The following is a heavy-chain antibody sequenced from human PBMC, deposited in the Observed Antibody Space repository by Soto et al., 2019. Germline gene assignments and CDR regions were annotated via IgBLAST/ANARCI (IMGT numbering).Heavy chain of an antibody. CDR2: ISAYNGNT. CDR1: GYTFTSYG. CDR3: ARVRLYSSTTPQYYYGMDV. V-gene: IGHV1-18*01. Sequence: ASVKVSCKASGYTFTSYGISWVRQAPGQGLEWMGWISAYNGNTNYAQKLQGRVTMTTDTSTSTAYMELRSLRSDDTAVYYCARVRLYSSTTPQYYYGMDVWGQGTTVTVSS. D-gene: IGHD6-13*01. J-gene: IGHJ6*02.